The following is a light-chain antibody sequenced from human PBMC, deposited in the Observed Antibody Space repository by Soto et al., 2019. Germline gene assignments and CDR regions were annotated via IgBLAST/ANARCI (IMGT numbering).Light chain of an antibody. V-gene: IGLV2-14*01. CDR1: SSYVGAYNY. Sequence: QSVLTQPASVSGSPGQSITISCTGASSYVGAYNYVSWYQQHPGKAPKLMIFDVSNRPSGVSNRFSASKSGNTASLTISGLQAEDEADYYCSSYTSSSTVVFGGGTKVTVL. CDR3: SSYTSSSTVV. CDR2: DVS. J-gene: IGLJ2*01.